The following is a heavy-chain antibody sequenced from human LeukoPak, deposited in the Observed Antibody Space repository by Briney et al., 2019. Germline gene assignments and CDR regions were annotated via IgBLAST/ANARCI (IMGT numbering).Heavy chain of an antibody. J-gene: IGHJ3*02. Sequence: PGGSLRLSCAASGFTFSSYGMHWVRQAPGKGLEWVAVIWYDGSNKYYADSVKGRFTISRDNSKNTLSLQMNSLRAEDTAVYYCAKDRVYASGSRDAFDIWGQGTMVTVSS. V-gene: IGHV3-33*06. CDR3: AKDRVYASGSRDAFDI. D-gene: IGHD3-10*01. CDR1: GFTFSSYG. CDR2: IWYDGSNK.